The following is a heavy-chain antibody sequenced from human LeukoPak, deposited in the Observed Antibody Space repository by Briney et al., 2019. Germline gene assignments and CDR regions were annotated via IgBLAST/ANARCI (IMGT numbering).Heavy chain of an antibody. CDR3: ARVLAAAGVFVLDF. CDR1: GVSIRSTYW. Sequence: SETLSLTCAVSGVSIRSTYWWSWVRQSPGKGLEWIGEVYHSGSTNYCASLKSRATISVDKSKNQFSLQLGSVTAADTAIYFCARVLAAAGVFVLDFWGQGTLVTVSS. J-gene: IGHJ4*02. D-gene: IGHD6-25*01. V-gene: IGHV4-4*02. CDR2: VYHSGST.